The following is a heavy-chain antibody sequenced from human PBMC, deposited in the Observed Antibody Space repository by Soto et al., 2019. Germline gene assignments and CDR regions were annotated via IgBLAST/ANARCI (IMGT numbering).Heavy chain of an antibody. CDR2: ISAYNGNT. D-gene: IGHD3-10*01. J-gene: IGHJ6*02. CDR3: ARFEEARKDYYYGMDV. V-gene: IGHV1-18*01. Sequence: QVQLVQSGAEVKKPGASVKVSCKASGYTFTSYGISWVRQAPGQGLEWMGWISAYNGNTNYAQKLQGRVTMTTDTSTSTAYVERRSLRSDDTAVYYCARFEEARKDYYYGMDVWGQGTTVTVSS. CDR1: GYTFTSYG.